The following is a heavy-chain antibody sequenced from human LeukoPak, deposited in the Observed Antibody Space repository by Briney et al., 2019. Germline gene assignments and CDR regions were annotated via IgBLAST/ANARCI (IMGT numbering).Heavy chain of an antibody. CDR3: ARNGIYYYYGMDV. Sequence: TSETLSLTCTVSGGSISSSSYYWGWIRQPPGKGLEWIGSIYYRGSTYYNPSLKSRVTISVDTSKNQFSLKLSSVTAADTAVYYCARNGIYYYYGMDVWGQGTTVTVSS. J-gene: IGHJ6*02. CDR2: IYYRGST. CDR1: GGSISSSSYY. V-gene: IGHV4-39*01. D-gene: IGHD1-1*01.